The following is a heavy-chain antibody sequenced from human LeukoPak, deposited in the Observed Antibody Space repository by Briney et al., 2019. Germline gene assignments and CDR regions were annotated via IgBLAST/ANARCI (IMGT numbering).Heavy chain of an antibody. D-gene: IGHD2-15*01. CDR1: GFTFSTYW. V-gene: IGHV3-7*01. Sequence: GGSLRLSCAASGFTFSTYWMTRVRQAPGKGLEWVATIKPDGSEKWHVDSVKGRFTISRDNAKNSLYLQMNSLRVEDTAVYYCARGGYRQKEFWGQGTLVTVSS. CDR2: IKPDGSEK. J-gene: IGHJ4*02. CDR3: ARGGYRQKEF.